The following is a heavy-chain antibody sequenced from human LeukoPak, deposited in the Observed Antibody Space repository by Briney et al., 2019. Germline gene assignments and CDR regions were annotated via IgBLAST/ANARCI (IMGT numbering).Heavy chain of an antibody. CDR3: ARDPRNWNDQNYYYYMDV. V-gene: IGHV1-69*13. Sequence: SVKVSCKASGYTFTSYYMHWVRQAPGQGLEWMGGIIPIFGTANYAQKFQGRVTITADESTSTAYMELSSLRSEDTAVYYCARDPRNWNDQNYYYYMDVWGKGTTVTVSS. J-gene: IGHJ6*03. D-gene: IGHD1-1*01. CDR1: GYTFTSYY. CDR2: IIPIFGTA.